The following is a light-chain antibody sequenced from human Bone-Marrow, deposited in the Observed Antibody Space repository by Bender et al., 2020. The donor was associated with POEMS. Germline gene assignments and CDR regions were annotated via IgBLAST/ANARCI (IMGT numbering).Light chain of an antibody. V-gene: IGLV3-1*01. CDR2: EDM. CDR1: KLETKY. J-gene: IGLJ3*02. Sequence: SYELTQPPSVSVSPGQTASITCSVDKLETKYVSWYQQKSGQSPVLVIYEDMKRPSGISERFSGANSGSTATLSISGTEAMDEAHYYGQAWDANTNWVFGGGTKLTVL. CDR3: QAWDANTNWV.